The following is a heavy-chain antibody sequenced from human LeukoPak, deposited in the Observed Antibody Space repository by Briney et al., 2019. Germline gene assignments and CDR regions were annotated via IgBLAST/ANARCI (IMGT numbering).Heavy chain of an antibody. Sequence: GASVKVSCKASGYTFTSYYMHWVRQAPGQGLEWMGIINPSGGSTSYAQKFQSRVTMTRDMSTSTVYMELSSLRSEDTAVYYCARAARRYYFDYWGQGTLVTVSS. CDR2: INPSGGST. CDR3: ARAARRYYFDY. J-gene: IGHJ4*02. CDR1: GYTFTSYY. D-gene: IGHD6-25*01. V-gene: IGHV1-46*01.